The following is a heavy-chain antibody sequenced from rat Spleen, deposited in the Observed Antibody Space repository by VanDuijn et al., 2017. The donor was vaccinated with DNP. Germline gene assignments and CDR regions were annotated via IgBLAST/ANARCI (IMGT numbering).Heavy chain of an antibody. V-gene: IGHV5-7*01. CDR2: ISYDGSRI. CDR3: ARPDY. J-gene: IGHJ2*01. Sequence: EVQLVGSGGGLVQPGRSLQVSCAASGFTFSDYNMAWVRQAPKKGLEWIATISYDGSRIHYRDSVKGRFTVSRDNAKNTLYLQMDSPRSEDTATYYCARPDYWGQGVMVTVSS. CDR1: GFTFSDYN.